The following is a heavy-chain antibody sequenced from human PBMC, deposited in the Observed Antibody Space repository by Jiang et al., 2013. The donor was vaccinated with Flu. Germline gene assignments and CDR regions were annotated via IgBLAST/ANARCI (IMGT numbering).Heavy chain of an antibody. CDR2: IIPMFGRA. Sequence: SGAEVKKPGSSVKVSCKASGGTSTSSAISWVRQAPGQGLEWMGGIIPMFGRANYAQKFQGRVTITADKSTSTAYMDLSSLTSEDTAVYYCARGPDSSTYYYFYWGQGTLVTVSS. CDR1: GGTSTSSA. J-gene: IGHJ4*02. D-gene: IGHD3-22*01. V-gene: IGHV1-69*06. CDR3: ARGPDSSTYYYFY.